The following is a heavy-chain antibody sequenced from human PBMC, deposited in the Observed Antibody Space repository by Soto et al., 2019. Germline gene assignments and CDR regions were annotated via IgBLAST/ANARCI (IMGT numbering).Heavy chain of an antibody. CDR3: AKVGGFSAYNITRYSRDV. V-gene: IGHV3-23*01. Sequence: GGSRRLSCAASGFTSARYANSWVRQAPGKGLEWDTAIPRRGENKYFAASVMGWFTISRGNSKNSLYLQMSGLSVGDTYVYHCAKVGGFSAYNITRYSRDVWGQETTVTVS. D-gene: IGHD4-4*01. CDR1: GFTSARYA. J-gene: IGHJ6*02. CDR2: IPRRGENK.